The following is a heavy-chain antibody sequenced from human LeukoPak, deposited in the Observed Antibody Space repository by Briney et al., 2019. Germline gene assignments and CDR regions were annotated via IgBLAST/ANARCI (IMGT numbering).Heavy chain of an antibody. D-gene: IGHD3-10*01. J-gene: IGHJ6*03. CDR3: ARVVMVRGALYYYYMDV. CDR2: IYSGGST. V-gene: IGHV3-53*01. CDR1: GFTVSSNY. Sequence: GGSLRLSYAASGFTVSSNYMSWVRQAPGKGLEWVSVIYSGGSTYYADSVKGRFTISRDNSKNTLYLQMNSLRAEDTAVYYCARVVMVRGALYYYYMDVWGKGTTVTVSS.